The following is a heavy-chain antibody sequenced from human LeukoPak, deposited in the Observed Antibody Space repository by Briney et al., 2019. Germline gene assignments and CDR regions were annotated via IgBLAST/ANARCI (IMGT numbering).Heavy chain of an antibody. CDR3: ATDVRDEYSSGWYPIGY. CDR1: GFTFNSYS. J-gene: IGHJ4*02. CDR2: ISSSSSYI. Sequence: GGSLRLSCAASGFTFNSYSMNWVRQAPGKGLEWVSSISSSSSYIYYADPVKGRFTISRDNAKNSLYLQMNSLRAEDTAVYYCATDVRDEYSSGWYPIGYWGQGTLVTVSS. V-gene: IGHV3-21*01. D-gene: IGHD6-19*01.